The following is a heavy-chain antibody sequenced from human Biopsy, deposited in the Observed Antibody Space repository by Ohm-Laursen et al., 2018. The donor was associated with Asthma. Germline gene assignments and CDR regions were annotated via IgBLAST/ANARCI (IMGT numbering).Heavy chain of an antibody. CDR3: ARAVDYSHYYGIDV. Sequence: GSSVTPSCQPSCYTFNSAGISWSRQAPGQGLEWMGWISVYNGNTKVAQKLQDRVTMITDTSTSTAYMELRSLRSDDTAVYFCARAVDYSHYYGIDVWGQGTTVTVS. J-gene: IGHJ6*02. D-gene: IGHD3-10*01. CDR2: ISVYNGNT. V-gene: IGHV1-18*01. CDR1: CYTFNSAG.